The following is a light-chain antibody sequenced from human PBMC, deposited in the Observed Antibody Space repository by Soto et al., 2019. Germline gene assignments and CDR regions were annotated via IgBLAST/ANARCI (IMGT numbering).Light chain of an antibody. CDR2: GAS. J-gene: IGKJ4*01. Sequence: DIQMTQSPSSVSASVGDRVTITCRASQNINTWLAWSQQRPGKAPKLLIYGASSLQSGVPSRFSGSGSGTDFTLTISSLQPEDFATYYGQQTNSFLTLTFGGGTKVEIK. CDR3: QQTNSFLTLT. V-gene: IGKV1-12*01. CDR1: QNINTW.